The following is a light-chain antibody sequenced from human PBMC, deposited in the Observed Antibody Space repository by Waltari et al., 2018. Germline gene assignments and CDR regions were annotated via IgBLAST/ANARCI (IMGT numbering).Light chain of an antibody. CDR3: QQRSDWPLT. J-gene: IGKJ4*01. V-gene: IGKV3-11*01. Sequence: EIVLTQSPATLSLSPGERATLSCRASQNIRSYLVWYQQRHGQAPRLLIYDEVTGATGIPARFSGSGSGTDFTLTISSLEPEDFAVYCCQQRSDWPLTFGGGTKVDIK. CDR2: DEV. CDR1: QNIRSY.